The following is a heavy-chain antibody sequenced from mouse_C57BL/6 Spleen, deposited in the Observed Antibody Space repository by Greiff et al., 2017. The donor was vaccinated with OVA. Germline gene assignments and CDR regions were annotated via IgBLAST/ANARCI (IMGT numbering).Heavy chain of an antibody. CDR2: IHPSDSDT. CDR1: GYTFTSYW. J-gene: IGHJ4*01. Sequence: VQLQQPGAELVKPGASVKVSCKASGYTFTSYWMHWVKQRPGQGLEWVGRIHPSDSDTNYNQKFKGQATLTVDKSSSTAYMPLSSLTSEDSAVYYCAMTWVYALDYWGQGTSVTVSS. CDR3: AMTWVYALDY. D-gene: IGHD4-1*01. V-gene: IGHV1-74*01.